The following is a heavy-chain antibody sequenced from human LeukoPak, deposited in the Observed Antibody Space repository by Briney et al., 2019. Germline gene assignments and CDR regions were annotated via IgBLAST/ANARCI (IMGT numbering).Heavy chain of an antibody. CDR3: ARMFYFDTSGKFDY. CDR1: GGSFSGHY. D-gene: IGHD3-22*01. J-gene: IGHJ4*02. V-gene: IGHV4-59*11. Sequence: SETLSLTCAVYGGSFSGHYWSWIRQPPGKGLEWIGYIYYIGSTTYNPSLKSRVTLSVDTSKNQFSLKLCSVTAADTAIYYCARMFYFDTSGKFDYWGQGTLVTVSS. CDR2: IYYIGST.